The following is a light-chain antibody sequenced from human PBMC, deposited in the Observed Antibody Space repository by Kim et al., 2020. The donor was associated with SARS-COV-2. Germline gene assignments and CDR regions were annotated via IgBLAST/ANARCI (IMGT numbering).Light chain of an antibody. CDR3: QQLRT. V-gene: IGKV1-9*01. CDR1: QGISSY. J-gene: IGKJ5*01. Sequence: DIQLTQSPSFLSASVGDRVTITCRASQGISSYLAWYQQKPRKAPKLLIYAASTLQSGVPSRFSGSGSGTEFTLTISSLQPEDFATYYCQQLRTFGQGTRLEIK. CDR2: AAS.